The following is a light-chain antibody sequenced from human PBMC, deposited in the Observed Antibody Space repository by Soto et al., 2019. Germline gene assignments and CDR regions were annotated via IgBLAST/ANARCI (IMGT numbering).Light chain of an antibody. CDR3: QQYNNWPPRGT. CDR2: GAS. V-gene: IGKV3-15*01. J-gene: IGKJ1*01. CDR1: QSVSSN. Sequence: EIVMTQSPATLSVSPGERATLSCRASQSVSSNVAWYQQKPGQAPRLLIYGASTRATGIPARFSGSGSGTEFTLNISSLQSEDFAVYYCQQYNNWPPRGTFGQGTKVEIK.